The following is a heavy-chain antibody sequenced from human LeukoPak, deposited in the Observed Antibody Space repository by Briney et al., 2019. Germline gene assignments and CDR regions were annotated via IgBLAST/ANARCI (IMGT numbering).Heavy chain of an antibody. CDR1: GFTFSSYS. Sequence: GGSLRLSCAASGFTFSSYSMNWVRQAPGKGLEWVSSISSSSGYIYYADSVKGRFTISRDNAKNSLYLQMNSLRAEDTAVYYCARAYCSGGSCYARVYGMDVWGQGTTVTVSS. CDR3: ARAYCSGGSCYARVYGMDV. J-gene: IGHJ6*02. V-gene: IGHV3-21*01. D-gene: IGHD2-15*01. CDR2: ISSSSGYI.